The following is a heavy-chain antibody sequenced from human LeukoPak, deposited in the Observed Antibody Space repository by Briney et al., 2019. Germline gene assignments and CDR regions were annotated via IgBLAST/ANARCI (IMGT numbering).Heavy chain of an antibody. CDR1: GFTFSSYW. Sequence: RSGGSLRLSCAASGFTFSSYWMSWVRQAPGKGLEWVANIKQDGSEKYYVDSVKGRFTISRDNAKNSLYLQMNSLRAEDTAVYYCARVIGVAGVPTQTDWGQGTLVTVSS. CDR3: ARVIGVAGVPTQTD. J-gene: IGHJ4*02. D-gene: IGHD6-19*01. CDR2: IKQDGSEK. V-gene: IGHV3-7*04.